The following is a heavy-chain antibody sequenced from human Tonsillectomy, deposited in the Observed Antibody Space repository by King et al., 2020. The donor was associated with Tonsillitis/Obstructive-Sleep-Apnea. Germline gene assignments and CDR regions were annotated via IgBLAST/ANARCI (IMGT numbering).Heavy chain of an antibody. V-gene: IGHV3-33*01. CDR2: SWYDGINK. J-gene: IGHJ6*03. CDR3: ARDAIDCSSTSCLYYYYYYYMDV. Sequence: VQLVESGGGVVQPGRSLRLSCTASGFTFSSSVMHGVRQAPGKGLERVAVSWYDGINKYYADLVKGRFTISRDNSKNQLYLQMNSLRAEDTAVYYCARDAIDCSSTSCLYYYYYYYMDVWGKGTTVTVSS. D-gene: IGHD2-2*01. CDR1: GFTFSSSV.